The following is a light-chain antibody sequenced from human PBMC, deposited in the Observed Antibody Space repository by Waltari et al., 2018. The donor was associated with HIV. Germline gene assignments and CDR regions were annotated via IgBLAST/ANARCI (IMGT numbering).Light chain of an antibody. V-gene: IGKV2-28*01. CDR3: MQALQTPIT. J-gene: IGKJ5*01. CDR1: QSLLHSNGYNY. Sequence: IVMTQSPLSLPVTPGEPASISCRSSQSLLHSNGYNYLDWYLQTPGQSPQVLMYLGSSRASGVPDRFSGSGSGTDVTLKISRVEAEDVGLYYCMQALQTPITFGQGTRLEIK. CDR2: LGS.